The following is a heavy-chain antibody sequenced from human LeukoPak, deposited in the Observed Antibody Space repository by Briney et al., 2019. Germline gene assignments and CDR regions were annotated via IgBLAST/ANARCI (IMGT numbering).Heavy chain of an antibody. CDR2: IYYSGTT. CDR3: ARDRYYEPFDY. J-gene: IGHJ4*02. D-gene: IGHD3-22*01. V-gene: IGHV4-39*07. Sequence: GSLRLSCAASGFTFSSYSMNWVRQAPGKGLEWIGTIYYSGTTYYNPSLKSRVTISVDTSKNQFSLKLISVTAADAAVYYCARDRYYEPFDYWGQGTLVTVSS. CDR1: GFTFSSYS.